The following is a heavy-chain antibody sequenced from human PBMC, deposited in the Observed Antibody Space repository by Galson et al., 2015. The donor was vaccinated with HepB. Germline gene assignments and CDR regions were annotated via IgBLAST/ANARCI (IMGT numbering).Heavy chain of an antibody. D-gene: IGHD5-24*01. V-gene: IGHV4-39*01. Sequence: ETLSLTCTVSGGSISSSSYYWGWIRQPPGKGLEWIGSIYYSGSTYYNPSLKSRVTISVDTSKNQFSLKLSSVTAADTAVYYCAGHRIARRDGYNPWYFDYWGQGTLVTVSS. J-gene: IGHJ4*02. CDR2: IYYSGST. CDR1: GGSISSSSYY. CDR3: AGHRIARRDGYNPWYFDY.